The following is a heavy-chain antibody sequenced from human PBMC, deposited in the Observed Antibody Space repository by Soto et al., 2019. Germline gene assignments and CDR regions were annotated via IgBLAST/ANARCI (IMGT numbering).Heavy chain of an antibody. Sequence: EVQLVESGGGLVQPGRSLRLSCAASGFTFDDYAMHWVRQAPGKGLEWVSGIRWNSGSIGYADSVKGRFTISRDNAKNSLYLQMNSLRAEDTALYYCAKDMGGYYDFWSGYLFDYWGQGTLVTVSS. V-gene: IGHV3-9*01. D-gene: IGHD3-3*01. CDR3: AKDMGGYYDFWSGYLFDY. CDR1: GFTFDDYA. CDR2: IRWNSGSI. J-gene: IGHJ4*02.